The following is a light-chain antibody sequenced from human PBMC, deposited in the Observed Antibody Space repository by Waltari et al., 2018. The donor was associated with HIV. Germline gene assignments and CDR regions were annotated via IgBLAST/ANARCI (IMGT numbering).Light chain of an antibody. CDR3: MQSLQTPLT. V-gene: IGKV2-28*01. CDR2: LGS. J-gene: IGKJ4*01. CDR1: HSLLHGMGFYY. Sequence: EIVMTQSQLSLPVKTGEAASIPYRSSHSLLHGMGFYYVDWYLQKPGHPPQLRIYLGSNRASGVSDRFSGSGSCTDFTLEISKVEPEDVGVYFCMQSLQTPLTFGGGTKVE.